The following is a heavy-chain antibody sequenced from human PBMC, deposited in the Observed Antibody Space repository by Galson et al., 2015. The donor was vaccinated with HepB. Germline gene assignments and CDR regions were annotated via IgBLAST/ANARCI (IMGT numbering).Heavy chain of an antibody. J-gene: IGHJ4*02. CDR3: ARIRVHYFDY. CDR2: IIPIFGTA. V-gene: IGHV1-69*13. CDR1: GGTFSSYA. Sequence: SVKVSCKASGGTFSSYAISWVRQAPGQGLEWMGGIIPIFGTANYAQKFQGRVTITADESTSTAYMELRSLRSDDTAVYYCARIRVHYFDYWGQGTLVTVSS.